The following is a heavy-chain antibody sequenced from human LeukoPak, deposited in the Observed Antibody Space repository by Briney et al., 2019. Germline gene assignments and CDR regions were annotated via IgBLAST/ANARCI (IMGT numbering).Heavy chain of an antibody. V-gene: IGHV1-69*01. Sequence: ASVKVSCKASGGTFSSYAIGWVRQAPGQGLEWMGGIIPIFGTANYAQKFQGRVTITADESTSTAYMELSSLRSEDTAVYYCARPPTSSRGGRYYYMDVWGKGTTVTVSS. CDR2: IIPIFGTA. CDR3: ARPPTSSRGGRYYYMDV. J-gene: IGHJ6*03. CDR1: GGTFSSYA. D-gene: IGHD2-15*01.